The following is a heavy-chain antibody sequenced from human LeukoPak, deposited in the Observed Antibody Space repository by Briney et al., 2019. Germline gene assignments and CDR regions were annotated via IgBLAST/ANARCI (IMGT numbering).Heavy chain of an antibody. Sequence: GASVKVSCKASGYTFTSYDINWVRQATGQGLEWMGWMNPNSGNTGYAQKFQGRVTITRNTSISTAYMELSSLGSEDTAVYYCARVSQSGYDFWSGYSYYYYMDVWGKGTTVTVSS. J-gene: IGHJ6*03. D-gene: IGHD3-3*01. V-gene: IGHV1-8*03. CDR2: MNPNSGNT. CDR3: ARVSQSGYDFWSGYSYYYYMDV. CDR1: GYTFTSYD.